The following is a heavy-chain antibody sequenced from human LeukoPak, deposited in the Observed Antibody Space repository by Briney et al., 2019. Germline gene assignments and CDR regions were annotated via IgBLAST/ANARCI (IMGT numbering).Heavy chain of an antibody. V-gene: IGHV3-48*02. CDR3: ARVSSYGGADY. Sequence: TGGSLRLSCAASGFTLSRYGMNWVRQAPGRGLEWISYISSSSSTIYYADSVKGRFTISRDNAKNSLYLQMNSLGDEDTAVYSCARVSSYGGADYWGQGTLVTVSS. CDR1: GFTLSRYG. CDR2: ISSSSSTI. D-gene: IGHD4-23*01. J-gene: IGHJ4*02.